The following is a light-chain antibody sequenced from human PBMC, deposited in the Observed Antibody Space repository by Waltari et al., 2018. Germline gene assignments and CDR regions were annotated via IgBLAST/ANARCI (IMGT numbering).Light chain of an antibody. Sequence: EIVLTQSPATLSLSPGERATLSCRASQSVSSYLAWYQQKPGQAPRLLIYDASNRATGIPARFSGSGSGTEFTLTISSLEPEDFAVYYCQQRSNWPPWTFGQGTKVEIK. CDR2: DAS. CDR3: QQRSNWPPWT. V-gene: IGKV3-11*01. CDR1: QSVSSY. J-gene: IGKJ1*01.